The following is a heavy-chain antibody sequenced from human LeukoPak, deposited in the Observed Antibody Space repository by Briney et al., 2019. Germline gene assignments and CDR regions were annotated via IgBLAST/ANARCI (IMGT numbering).Heavy chain of an antibody. CDR2: INTNTGSP. CDR1: GYTFDTYP. D-gene: IGHD2-2*01. V-gene: IGHV7-4-1*02. J-gene: IGHJ5*02. Sequence: GASVKISCKASGYTFDTYPMNWVRQAPGQGLEWMGWINTNTGSPTYAQGLTGRFVFSLDTSVSTAYLQISSLKAEDTAVYYCAREAGRYCSSTSCYSTTWFDPWGQGTLVTVSS. CDR3: AREAGRYCSSTSCYSTTWFDP.